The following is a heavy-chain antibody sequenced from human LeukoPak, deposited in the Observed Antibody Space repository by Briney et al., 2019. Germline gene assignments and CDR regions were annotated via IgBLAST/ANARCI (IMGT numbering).Heavy chain of an antibody. Sequence: SGGSLRLSCAASGFTFNTYTMNWVRQAPGKGLEWVSPISSSSNHIYYADSVKGRFTISRDNAANSLCLQMNSLRAEDTAVYHCARDRGLTYYYDSSGYRPMDVWGKGTTVTVSS. CDR1: GFTFNTYT. CDR2: ISSSSNHI. CDR3: ARDRGLTYYYDSSGYRPMDV. D-gene: IGHD3-22*01. V-gene: IGHV3-21*01. J-gene: IGHJ6*03.